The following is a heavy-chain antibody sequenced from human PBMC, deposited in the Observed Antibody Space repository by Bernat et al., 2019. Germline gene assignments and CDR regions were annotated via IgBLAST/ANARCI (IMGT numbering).Heavy chain of an antibody. Sequence: QVQLVESGGGVVQPGRSLRLSCAASGFTFSSYAMHWVRQAPGKGLEWVAVISYDGSNKYYADSVKGRFTISRDNSKNTLYPQMNSLRAEDTAVYYCARDHEGWNYYYYGMDVWGQGTTVTVSS. D-gene: IGHD6-19*01. CDR2: ISYDGSNK. CDR3: ARDHEGWNYYYYGMDV. V-gene: IGHV3-30-3*01. CDR1: GFTFSSYA. J-gene: IGHJ6*02.